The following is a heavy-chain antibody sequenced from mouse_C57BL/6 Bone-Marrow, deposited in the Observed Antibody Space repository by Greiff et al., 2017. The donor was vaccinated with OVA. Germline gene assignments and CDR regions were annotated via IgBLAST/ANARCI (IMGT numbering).Heavy chain of an antibody. V-gene: IGHV1-19*01. Sequence: VQLQQSGPVLVKPGASVKMSCKASGYTFTDYYMNWVKQSHGKSLEWIGVINPYNGGTSYNQKFKGKATLTVDKSSSTAYMELNSLTSEDSAVYYCARMRDYDGFDYGGQGTTLTVSS. D-gene: IGHD2-4*01. CDR2: INPYNGGT. CDR3: ARMRDYDGFDY. J-gene: IGHJ2*01. CDR1: GYTFTDYY.